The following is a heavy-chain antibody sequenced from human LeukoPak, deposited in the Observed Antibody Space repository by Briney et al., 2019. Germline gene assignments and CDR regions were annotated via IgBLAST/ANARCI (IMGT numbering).Heavy chain of an antibody. Sequence: GGSLRLSCAASAFTFSSYWMHWVRQAPGKGLVWVSRINSDGSSTSYADSVKGRFTISRDNAKNTLYLQMNSLRAEDTAVYYCARDGPLKDIVVVPAAVYSSSYYYYYMDVWGKGTTVTVSS. CDR2: INSDGSST. D-gene: IGHD2-2*01. CDR1: AFTFSSYW. CDR3: ARDGPLKDIVVVPAAVYSSSYYYYYMDV. J-gene: IGHJ6*03. V-gene: IGHV3-74*01.